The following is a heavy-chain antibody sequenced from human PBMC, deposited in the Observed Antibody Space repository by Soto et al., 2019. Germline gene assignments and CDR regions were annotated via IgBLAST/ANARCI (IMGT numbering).Heavy chain of an antibody. CDR3: ASLSPRDIVVVPAADAFDI. Sequence: SETLSLTCTVSGGSISSSSYYWGWIRQPPGKGLEWIGSIYYSGSTYYNPSLKSRVTMSVDTSKNQFSLKLSSVTAADTAVYYCASLSPRDIVVVPAADAFDIWGQGTMVTVSS. CDR2: IYYSGST. V-gene: IGHV4-39*07. CDR1: GGSISSSSYY. D-gene: IGHD2-2*01. J-gene: IGHJ3*02.